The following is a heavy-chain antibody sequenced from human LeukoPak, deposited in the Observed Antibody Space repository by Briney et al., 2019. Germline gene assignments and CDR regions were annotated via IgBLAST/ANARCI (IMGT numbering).Heavy chain of an antibody. CDR2: IDWDDDK. Sequence: LRLSCAASGFTFSIYAMSWVRQAPGKGLEWLAHIDWDDDKYYSTSLKTRLTISKDTSKNQVVLTMTNMDPVDTATYYCARIIRSDYYDSSGSSILDAFDIWGQGTMVTVSS. D-gene: IGHD3-22*01. V-gene: IGHV2-70*20. CDR1: GFTFSIYAM. CDR3: ARIIRSDYYDSSGSSILDAFDI. J-gene: IGHJ3*02.